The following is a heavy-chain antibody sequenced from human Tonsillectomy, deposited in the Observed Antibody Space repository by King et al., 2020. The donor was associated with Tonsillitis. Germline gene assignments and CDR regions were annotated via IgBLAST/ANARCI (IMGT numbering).Heavy chain of an antibody. CDR1: GFTFSSYA. CDR3: ARDLYSYGYGDAFDI. J-gene: IGHJ3*02. V-gene: IGHV3-30-3*01. D-gene: IGHD5-18*01. Sequence: VQLVESGGGVVQPGRSLRLSCAASGFTFSSYAMHWVRQAPGKGLEWVAVISYDGSNKYYADSVKGRFTTSRDNSKNTLYLQMNSLRAEDTAVYYCARDLYSYGYGDAFDIWGQGTMVTVSS. CDR2: ISYDGSNK.